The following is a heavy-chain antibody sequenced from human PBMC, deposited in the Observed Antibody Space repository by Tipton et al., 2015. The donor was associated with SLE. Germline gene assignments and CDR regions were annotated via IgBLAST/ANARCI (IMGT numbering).Heavy chain of an antibody. Sequence: TLSLTCAVYGGSFSGYYWSWIRQPPGKGLEWIGEIKHSGSTNYNPSLKSRVTISIDTSKNQFSLKLSSVTAADTSVYYCARGKGRNWGWGWFDPWGQGILVTVSS. J-gene: IGHJ5*02. CDR1: GGSFSGYY. V-gene: IGHV4-34*01. CDR2: IKHSGST. CDR3: ARGKGRNWGWGWFDP. D-gene: IGHD7-27*01.